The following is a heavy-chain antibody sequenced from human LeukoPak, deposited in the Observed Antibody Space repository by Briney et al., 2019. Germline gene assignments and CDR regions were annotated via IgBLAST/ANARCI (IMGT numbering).Heavy chain of an antibody. CDR2: IYWNDDK. CDR1: GFSLSTSGVG. J-gene: IGHJ4*02. CDR3: AQTPAPPYYFDY. V-gene: IGHV2-5*01. Sequence: SGPTLVKPTQTLTLTCTFSGFSLSTSGVGVGWIRQPPGKALEWLALIYWNDDKRYSPSLKSRLTITKDTSKNQVVLTITNMDPVDTATYYCAQTPAPPYYFDYWGQGTLVTVSS.